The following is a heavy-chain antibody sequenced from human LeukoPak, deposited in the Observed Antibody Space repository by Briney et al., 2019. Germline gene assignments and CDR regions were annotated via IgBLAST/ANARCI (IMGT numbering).Heavy chain of an antibody. CDR2: IYYSGST. V-gene: IGHV4-59*01. D-gene: IGHD5-12*01. CDR1: GGSISSYY. CDR3: AREGYGNFDY. J-gene: IGHJ4*02. Sequence: SETLSLTCTVSGGSISSYYWSWIRQPPGKGLEWIGYIYYSGSTNYNPSLKSRVTISVDTSKNQFSLKLSSVTAADTAVYYYAREGYGNFDYWGQGTLVTVSS.